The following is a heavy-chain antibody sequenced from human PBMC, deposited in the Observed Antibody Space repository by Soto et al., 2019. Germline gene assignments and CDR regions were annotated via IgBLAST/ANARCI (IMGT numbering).Heavy chain of an antibody. Sequence: GASVKVSCKASGGTFSSYAISWVRQAPGQGLEWMGGIIPIFGTANYAQKFQGRVTITADESTSTAYMELSSLRSEDTAVYYCAKDGCSSSSCPQILRDNYYYYGMDVWGQGTTVTVSS. V-gene: IGHV1-69*13. CDR3: AKDGCSSSSCPQILRDNYYYYGMDV. J-gene: IGHJ6*02. D-gene: IGHD2-2*01. CDR2: IIPIFGTA. CDR1: GGTFSSYA.